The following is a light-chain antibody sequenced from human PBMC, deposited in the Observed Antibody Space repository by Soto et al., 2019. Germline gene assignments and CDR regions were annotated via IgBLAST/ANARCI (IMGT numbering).Light chain of an antibody. V-gene: IGLV2-11*01. Sequence: QSFLTQPPSVSGSPGQSVTISCTGTSSDVGAYDYVSWYQQHPGKAPKLMIYDVSKRPSGVPDRFSGSKSGNTASLTISGLQAEDEADYYCCSYAGSYASDYVFGAGTKVTV. J-gene: IGLJ1*01. CDR2: DVS. CDR3: CSYAGSYASDYV. CDR1: SSDVGAYDY.